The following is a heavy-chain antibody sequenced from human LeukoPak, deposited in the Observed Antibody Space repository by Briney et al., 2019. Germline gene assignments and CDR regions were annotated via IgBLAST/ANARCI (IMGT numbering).Heavy chain of an antibody. CDR1: GGSFSGYY. CDR2: INHSGST. V-gene: IGHV4-34*01. CDR3: ARGDYYGSPKVVAA. D-gene: IGHD3-10*01. J-gene: IGHJ5*02. Sequence: SETLSLTCAVYGGSFSGYYWSWIRQPPGKGLEWIGEINHSGSTNYNPSLKSRVTISVDTSKNQFSLKLSSVTAADTAVYYCARGDYYGSPKVVAAWGQGTLVTVSS.